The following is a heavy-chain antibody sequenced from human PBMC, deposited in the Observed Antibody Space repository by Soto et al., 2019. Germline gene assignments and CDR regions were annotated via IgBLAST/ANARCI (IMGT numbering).Heavy chain of an antibody. Sequence: PGESLKISCKGPGYSFTSYWISWVRQMPGKGLEWMGRIDPSDSYTNYSPSFQGHVTISADKSISTAYLQWSSLKASDTAMYYCAGEELERLDDAFDIWGQGTMVTVSS. D-gene: IGHD1-1*01. CDR3: AGEELERLDDAFDI. J-gene: IGHJ3*02. CDR2: IDPSDSYT. CDR1: GYSFTSYW. V-gene: IGHV5-10-1*01.